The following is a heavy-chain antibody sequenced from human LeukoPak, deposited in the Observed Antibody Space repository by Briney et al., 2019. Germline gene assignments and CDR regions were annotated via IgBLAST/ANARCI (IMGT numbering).Heavy chain of an antibody. Sequence: GGSLRLSCAASGFTFSNAWMSWVRQAPGKGLEWVGRIKSKTDGGTTDCAAPVKGRFTISRDDSKNTLYLQMNSLKTEDTAVYYCTTHYYYDSSGYDYWGQGTLVTVSS. CDR1: GFTFSNAW. D-gene: IGHD3-22*01. J-gene: IGHJ4*02. CDR2: IKSKTDGGTT. V-gene: IGHV3-15*01. CDR3: TTHYYYDSSGYDY.